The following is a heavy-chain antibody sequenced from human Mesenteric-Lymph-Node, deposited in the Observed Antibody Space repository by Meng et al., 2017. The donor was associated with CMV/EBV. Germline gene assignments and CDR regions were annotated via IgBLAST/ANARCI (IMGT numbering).Heavy chain of an antibody. Sequence: LTCTVYGGSFSDYYFNWIRQPPGKGLEWVGEINDSGATNDNPSLNRRVTISVDKSKNQFSLNLTSVTPADTAVYYCAASTLRAPFEFWGQGSLVTVS. CDR3: AASTLRAPFEF. J-gene: IGHJ4*02. V-gene: IGHV4-34*01. CDR2: INDSGAT. D-gene: IGHD5/OR15-5a*01. CDR1: GGSFSDYY.